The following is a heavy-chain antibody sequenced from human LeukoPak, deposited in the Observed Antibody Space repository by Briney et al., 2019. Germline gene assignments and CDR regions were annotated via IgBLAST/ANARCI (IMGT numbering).Heavy chain of an antibody. J-gene: IGHJ4*02. CDR2: IYYSGST. Sequence: SETLSLTCSVSGASINGYYWNWIRQPPGKGLQWIGHIYYSGSTSYNLSLKSRVTISVDTSKNQFSLKLTSVTAADTAVYYCARKGGLFDYWGQGRLVTVSS. CDR3: ARKGGLFDY. V-gene: IGHV4-59*01. CDR1: GASINGYY. D-gene: IGHD2-15*01.